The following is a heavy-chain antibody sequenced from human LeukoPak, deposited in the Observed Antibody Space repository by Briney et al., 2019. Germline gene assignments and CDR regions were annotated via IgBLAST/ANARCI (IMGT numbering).Heavy chain of an antibody. Sequence: GGSLRLSCVASGFTFSSYGVHWVRQAPGKGLEWVAVISNDGSNKYYADSVKGRFTISRDNSKNTLYLQMNSLRAEDTAVYYCAKEGSDAFDIWGQGTMVTVSS. V-gene: IGHV3-30*18. CDR3: AKEGSDAFDI. J-gene: IGHJ3*02. CDR1: GFTFSSYG. CDR2: ISNDGSNK.